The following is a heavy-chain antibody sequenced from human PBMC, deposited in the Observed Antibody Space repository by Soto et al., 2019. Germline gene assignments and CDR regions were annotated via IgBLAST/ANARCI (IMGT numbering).Heavy chain of an antibody. J-gene: IGHJ5*02. V-gene: IGHV1-3*01. Sequence: QVQLVQSGAEVKKPGASVKVSCKASGYTFTSYAMHWVRQAPGQRLEWMGWINAGNGNTKYSQKFQGRVTITRDTSASTAYMELSSLRSEDTAVYYCARADLSHIPAAIRGPWGQGTLVTVSS. D-gene: IGHD2-2*02. CDR1: GYTFTSYA. CDR3: ARADLSHIPAAIRGP. CDR2: INAGNGNT.